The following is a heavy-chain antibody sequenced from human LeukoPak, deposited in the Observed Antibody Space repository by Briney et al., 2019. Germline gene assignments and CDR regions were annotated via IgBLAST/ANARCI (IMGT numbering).Heavy chain of an antibody. D-gene: IGHD3-10*01. CDR2: LSNDGTNK. J-gene: IGHJ4*02. CDR1: GFTFSSYV. Sequence: GGTLRLSCAASGFTFSSYVMHWVRQAPGKGLGWVAILSNDGTNKYYADSVKGRFTISRDNSKNTLYLQMNSLRAEDTAIYYCAKVYRELQWFGELGCFDSWGQGTLVTVSS. V-gene: IGHV3-30*18. CDR3: AKVYRELQWFGELGCFDS.